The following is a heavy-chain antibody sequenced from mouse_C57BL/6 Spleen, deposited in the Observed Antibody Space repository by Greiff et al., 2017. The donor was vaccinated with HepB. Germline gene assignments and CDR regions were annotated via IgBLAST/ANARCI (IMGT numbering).Heavy chain of an antibody. CDR1: GYTFTDYY. V-gene: IGHV1-26*01. D-gene: IGHD3-2*02. CDR3: ARERQLRLPWFAY. CDR2: INPNNGGT. J-gene: IGHJ3*01. Sequence: EVQLQQSGPELVKPGASVKISCKASGYTFTDYYMNWVKQSHGKSLEWIGDINPNNGGTSYNQKFKGKATLTVDKSSSTAYMELRSLTSEDSAVYYCARERQLRLPWFAYWGQGTLVTVSA.